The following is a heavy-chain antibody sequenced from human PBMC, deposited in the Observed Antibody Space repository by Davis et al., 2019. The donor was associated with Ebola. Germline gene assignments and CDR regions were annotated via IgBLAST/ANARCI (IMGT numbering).Heavy chain of an antibody. Sequence: SLKISCAASGFTFDDYAMHWVRQAPGKGLEWVSGISWNSGSIGYADSVKGRFTISRDNAKNSLYLQMNSLRAEDTALYYCAKDDCSSTSCYPLDWGQGTLVTVSS. V-gene: IGHV3-9*01. D-gene: IGHD2-2*01. CDR2: ISWNSGSI. CDR1: GFTFDDYA. CDR3: AKDDCSSTSCYPLD. J-gene: IGHJ4*02.